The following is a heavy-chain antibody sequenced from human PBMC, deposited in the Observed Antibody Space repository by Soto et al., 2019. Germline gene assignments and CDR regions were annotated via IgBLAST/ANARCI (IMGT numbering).Heavy chain of an antibody. CDR2: ISAYKGNT. D-gene: IGHD3-10*01. CDR1: GYTCTSYG. V-gene: IGHV1-18*01. Sequence: QVQLVQSGAEVKKPGASVKVSCKASGYTCTSYGISWVRQAPGQGLEWMGWISAYKGNTNYAQKLQGRVTMTTDTSTSTAYMELRSLRSDDTAVYYCARRTITMVRGVIPNGYYYYYMDVWGKGTTVTVSS. J-gene: IGHJ6*03. CDR3: ARRTITMVRGVIPNGYYYYYMDV.